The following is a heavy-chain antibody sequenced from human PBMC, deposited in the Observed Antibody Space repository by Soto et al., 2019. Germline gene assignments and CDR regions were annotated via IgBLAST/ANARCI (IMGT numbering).Heavy chain of an antibody. Sequence: GSLRLSCAASGXTFSSYQMDWVRQAPGKGLELVSYIISSGSTIYYADSVKGLFTISVYNSKNTPSFQMNSLRHEDTTVYYCAKVLSGLTLTLLSAYDYWGQGTLVTVSS. CDR2: IISSGSTI. CDR3: AKVLSGLTLTLLSAYDY. D-gene: IGHD6-19*01. V-gene: IGHV3-48*02. J-gene: IGHJ4*02. CDR1: GXTFSSYQ.